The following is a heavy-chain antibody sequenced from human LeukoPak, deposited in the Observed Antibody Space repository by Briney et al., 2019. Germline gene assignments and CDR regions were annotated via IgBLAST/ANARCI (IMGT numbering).Heavy chain of an antibody. CDR1: GYTFTSYG. CDR2: ISAYNGNT. J-gene: IGHJ4*02. V-gene: IGHV1-18*04. D-gene: IGHD5-18*01. Sequence: VASVKVSCKASGYTFTSYGISWVRQAPGQGLEWMGWISAYNGNTNYAQKLQGRVTMTTDTSASTAYMELRSLRSDDTAVYYCARDSSDGYGHPFDYWGQGTLVTVSS. CDR3: ARDSSDGYGHPFDY.